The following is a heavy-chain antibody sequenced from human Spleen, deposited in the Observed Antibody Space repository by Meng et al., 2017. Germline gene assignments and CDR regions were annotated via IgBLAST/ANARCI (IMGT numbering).Heavy chain of an antibody. CDR1: GDSISSDYF. D-gene: IGHD1-14*01. Sequence: QVQLQESGPGLVKPSQTLSLTCTVSGDSISSDYFWSWIRQPPGKGLEWIGYIYQGGSPHYTPSLRSRFPISVNTAKNHFPLKLGSVTAADTAVYYCKTTSSGGGGLGSWGQGTLVTVSS. CDR3: KTTSSGGGGLGS. V-gene: IGHV4-30-4*01. J-gene: IGHJ5*02. CDR2: IYQGGSP.